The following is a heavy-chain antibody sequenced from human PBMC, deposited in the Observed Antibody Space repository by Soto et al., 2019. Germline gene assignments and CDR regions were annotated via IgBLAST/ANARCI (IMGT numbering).Heavy chain of an antibody. V-gene: IGHV1-8*01. CDR3: ARFVRHQLPTIDY. CDR1: GYTFTNYD. Sequence: ASVKVSCKASGYTFTNYDINWVRQATGQGLEWMGWMNPSNGNIGYAQKFQGRVTMTRDTSISTAYMELSSLTSADTAVYYCARFVRHQLPTIDYWGQGALVTVSS. J-gene: IGHJ4*02. CDR2: MNPSNGNI. D-gene: IGHD1-26*01.